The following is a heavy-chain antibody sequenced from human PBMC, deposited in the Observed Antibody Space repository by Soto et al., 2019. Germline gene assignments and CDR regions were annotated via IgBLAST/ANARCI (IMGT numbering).Heavy chain of an antibody. CDR1: GYTFITND. D-gene: IGHD6-13*01. V-gene: IGHV1-8*01. J-gene: IGHJ5*02. CDR3: ARGGPAAGFDL. Sequence: QVQLVQSGAEVKKPGASVKVSCKASGYTFITNDINWVRQASGQGLEWMGWMKPSTGDSGSDPDFQGRITMTRATATSTDYRELSSLKLEDTAVYYCARGGPAAGFDLWGQGSLVTVSS. CDR2: MKPSTGDS.